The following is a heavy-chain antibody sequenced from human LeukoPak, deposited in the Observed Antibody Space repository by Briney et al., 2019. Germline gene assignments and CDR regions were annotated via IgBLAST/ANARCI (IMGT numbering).Heavy chain of an antibody. Sequence: SETLSLTCTVSGGSISSSSYYWGWIRQPPGKGLEWIRSIYYSGSTYYNPPLKSRVTISVDTSKNQFSLKLSSVTAADTAVYYCARDSRYCTNGVCYDWFDPWGQGTLVTVSS. CDR1: GGSISSSSYY. D-gene: IGHD2-8*01. V-gene: IGHV4-39*07. CDR2: IYYSGST. J-gene: IGHJ5*02. CDR3: ARDSRYCTNGVCYDWFDP.